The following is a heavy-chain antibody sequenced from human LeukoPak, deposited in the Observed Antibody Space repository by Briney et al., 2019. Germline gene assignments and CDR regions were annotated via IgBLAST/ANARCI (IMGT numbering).Heavy chain of an antibody. J-gene: IGHJ4*02. Sequence: GGSLRLFCGASGFTLRSYGMHWVRQARGKGLEWVAVIWCEGSNKYYADCVKGRFTISRDNSKNTLYLQRNSLRAEDTAVYYCARASVVRGVIRTGYKKSTDFDYWGQGTLVTVSS. CDR3: ARASVVRGVIRTGYKKSTDFDY. V-gene: IGHV3-33*01. D-gene: IGHD3-10*01. CDR1: GFTLRSYG. CDR2: IWCEGSNK.